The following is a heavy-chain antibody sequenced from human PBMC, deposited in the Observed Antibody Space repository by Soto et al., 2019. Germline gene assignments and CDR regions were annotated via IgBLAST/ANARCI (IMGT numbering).Heavy chain of an antibody. CDR3: ARDRGWGYYGSGSYWPYDY. CDR2: TYYRSKWYN. CDR1: GDSVSSNSAA. Sequence: PSQTLSLTCAISGDSVSSNSAAWNWIRQSPSRGLEWLGRTYYRSKWYNDYAVSVKSRITINPDKSKNQFSLQLNSVTPEDTAVFYCARDRGWGYYGSGSYWPYDYWGQGTLVTVSS. D-gene: IGHD3-10*01. V-gene: IGHV6-1*01. J-gene: IGHJ4*02.